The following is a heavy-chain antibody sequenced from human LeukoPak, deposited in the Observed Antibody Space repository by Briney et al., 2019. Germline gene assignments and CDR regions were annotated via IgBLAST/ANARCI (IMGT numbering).Heavy chain of an antibody. V-gene: IGHV4-59*01. Sequence: SETLSLTCTVSGGSISTYYWSWIRQPPGKGLEWIGYIYYSGSTNYNPSLKSRVTISVDTSKNQFFLQLSSVTAADTAVYYCARSHSVWTSFDYWGQGTLVTVSS. J-gene: IGHJ4*02. CDR1: GGSISTYY. CDR2: IYYSGST. CDR3: ARSHSVWTSFDY. D-gene: IGHD3/OR15-3a*01.